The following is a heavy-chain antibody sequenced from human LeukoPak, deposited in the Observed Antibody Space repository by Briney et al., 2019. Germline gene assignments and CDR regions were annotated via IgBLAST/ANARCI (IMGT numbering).Heavy chain of an antibody. D-gene: IGHD5-18*01. CDR3: AAYSYGYFGDYYY. CDR1: GGSTSSGRYY. Sequence: SETLSLTCTLSGGSTSSGRYYCSWIRQPAWKGLEWIGRIYTNGSTNYNPSLKSRVTISVDKSKNQFSLKLSSVTAADTAVYYCAAYSYGYFGDYYYWGQGTLVTVSS. CDR2: IYTNGST. V-gene: IGHV4-61*02. J-gene: IGHJ4*02.